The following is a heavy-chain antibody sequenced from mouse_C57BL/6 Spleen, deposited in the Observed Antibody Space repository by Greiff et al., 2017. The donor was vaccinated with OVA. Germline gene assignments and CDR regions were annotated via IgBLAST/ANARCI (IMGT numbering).Heavy chain of an antibody. J-gene: IGHJ2*01. D-gene: IGHD2-3*01. Sequence: QVQLKQSGAELARPGASVKMSCKASGYTFTSYTMHWVKQRPGQGLEWIGYINPSSGYTKYNQKFKDKATLTADKSSSTAYMQLSSRTSEDSAVYYCARRTWLLEAFDYWGQGTTLTVSS. CDR1: GYTFTSYT. V-gene: IGHV1-4*01. CDR2: INPSSGYT. CDR3: ARRTWLLEAFDY.